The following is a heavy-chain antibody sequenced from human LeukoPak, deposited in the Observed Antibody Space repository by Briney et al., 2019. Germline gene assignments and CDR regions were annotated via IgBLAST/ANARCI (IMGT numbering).Heavy chain of an antibody. D-gene: IGHD2-15*01. V-gene: IGHV3-23*01. CDR3: AKSLTYCSGGSCYSGDYYYYYGMDV. CDR2: ISGSGGST. J-gene: IGHJ6*02. CDR1: GFTFSSYA. Sequence: GGSLRLSCAASGFTFSSYAMSWVCQAPGKGLEWVSAISGSGGSTYYADSVKGRFTISRDNSKNTLYLQMNSLRAEDTAVYYCAKSLTYCSGGSCYSGDYYYYYGMDVWGQGTTVTVSS.